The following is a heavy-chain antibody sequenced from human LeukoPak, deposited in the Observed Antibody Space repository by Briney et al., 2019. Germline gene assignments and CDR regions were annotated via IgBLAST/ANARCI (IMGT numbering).Heavy chain of an antibody. CDR2: INWNGGST. Sequence: GGSLRLSCAASGFTFDDYGMSWVRQAPGKGLEWVSGINWNGGSTGYADSVKGRFTISRDNAKNSLYLQMNSLRAEDTALYHCARPVAANWYFDLWGRGTLVTVSS. CDR1: GFTFDDYG. J-gene: IGHJ2*01. D-gene: IGHD6-25*01. V-gene: IGHV3-20*01. CDR3: ARPVAANWYFDL.